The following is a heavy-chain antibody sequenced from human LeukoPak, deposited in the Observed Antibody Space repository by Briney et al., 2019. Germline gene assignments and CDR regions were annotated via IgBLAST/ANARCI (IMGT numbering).Heavy chain of an antibody. CDR3: ARSVYLAVAT. D-gene: IGHD6-19*01. V-gene: IGHV1-2*02. CDR2: INPNSGGT. CDR1: GYSITIYA. Sequence: ASVKVSCKASGYSITIYAILWVRQAPGQGLDWMGWINPNSGGTNYAQKFQGRVTMTRDTSISTAYMELSRLRSDDTAVYYCARSVYLAVATWGQGTLVTVSS. J-gene: IGHJ4*02.